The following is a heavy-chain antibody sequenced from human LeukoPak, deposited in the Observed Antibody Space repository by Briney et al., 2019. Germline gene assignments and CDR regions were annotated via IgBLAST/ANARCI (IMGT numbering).Heavy chain of an antibody. CDR2: INPNSGGT. CDR1: GYTFTGYY. Sequence: ASVKVSCKASGYTFTGYYMHWVRQAPGQGLEWMGRINPNSGGTNYAQKFQGRVTMTRDTSISTAYMELSRLRSDDTAVYYCARVVLPYSSGFTLGYWGQGTLVTVSS. J-gene: IGHJ4*02. D-gene: IGHD6-19*01. CDR3: ARVVLPYSSGFTLGY. V-gene: IGHV1-2*06.